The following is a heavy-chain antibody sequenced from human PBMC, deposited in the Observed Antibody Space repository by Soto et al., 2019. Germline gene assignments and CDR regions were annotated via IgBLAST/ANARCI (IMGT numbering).Heavy chain of an antibody. J-gene: IGHJ4*02. Sequence: GGSLRLSCAASGFTFSDYAMHWVRQAPGKGLEWVAVVSHDGRNTHYVDSVKGRFTISRDNTKNSLYLQMNSLRAEDTAIYYCAREVVVSRGASYFGYWGPGTLVTVSS. CDR2: VSHDGRNT. CDR3: AREVVVSRGASYFGY. D-gene: IGHD2-2*01. V-gene: IGHV3-30*03. CDR1: GFTFSDYA.